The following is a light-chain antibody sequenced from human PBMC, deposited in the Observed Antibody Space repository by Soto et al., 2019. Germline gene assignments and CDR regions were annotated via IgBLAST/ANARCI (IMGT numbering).Light chain of an antibody. CDR1: SSDVGGYNY. CDR2: DFN. Sequence: QSALTQPASVSGSPGQSITISCTGTSSDVGGYNYVSWYQQHPGKAPKLMIYDFNSRPTGVSISFSGSKTGNTASLPISGLQVENEANDNRSTYTSSGTLVYGAGTMVT. J-gene: IGLJ1*01. CDR3: STYTSSGTLV. V-gene: IGLV2-14*03.